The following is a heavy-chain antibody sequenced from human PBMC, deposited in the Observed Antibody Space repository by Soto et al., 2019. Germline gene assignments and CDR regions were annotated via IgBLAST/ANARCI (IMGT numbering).Heavy chain of an antibody. CDR1: GGTFSSYA. J-gene: IGHJ5*02. V-gene: IGHV1-69*01. Sequence: QVQLVQSGAEVKKPGSSVKVSCKASGGTFSSYAISWVRQAPGQGLEWMGGIIPIFGTANYAQKFQGRVTIPADESTSTAYMELSCLRSEDTAVYYCAREGVRGVIRFDPWGQGTLVTVSS. CDR3: AREGVRGVIRFDP. D-gene: IGHD3-10*01. CDR2: IIPIFGTA.